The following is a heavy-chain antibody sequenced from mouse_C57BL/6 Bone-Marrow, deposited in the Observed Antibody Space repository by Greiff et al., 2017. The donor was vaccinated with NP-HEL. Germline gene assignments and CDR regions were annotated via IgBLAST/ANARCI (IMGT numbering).Heavy chain of an antibody. CDR3: VRHVASMDY. Sequence: EVKLVESGGGLVQPKGSLKLSCAASGFSFNTYAMNWVRQAPGKGLEWVARIRSKSNNYATYYAESVKDRFTISRDDSESMLYLQMNNLKTEDTAMYYCVRHVASMDYWGQGTSVTVSS. V-gene: IGHV10-1*01. J-gene: IGHJ4*01. CDR2: IRSKSNNYAT. CDR1: GFSFNTYA.